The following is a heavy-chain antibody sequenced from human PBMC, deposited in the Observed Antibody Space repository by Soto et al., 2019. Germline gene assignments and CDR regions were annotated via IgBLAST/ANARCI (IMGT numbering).Heavy chain of an antibody. CDR3: ARVPGYCSGGSCYSQYFQR. CDR1: GFTFNSYS. J-gene: IGHJ1*01. Sequence: GSLRLSCAASGFTFNSYSMNWVRQAPGKGLEWVSYINSGSSTMYYADSVKGRFTISRDNAKNSLYLQMNSLRAEDTAVYYCARVPGYCSGGSCYSQYFQRWGQGTLVTVSS. CDR2: INSGSSTM. D-gene: IGHD2-15*01. V-gene: IGHV3-48*01.